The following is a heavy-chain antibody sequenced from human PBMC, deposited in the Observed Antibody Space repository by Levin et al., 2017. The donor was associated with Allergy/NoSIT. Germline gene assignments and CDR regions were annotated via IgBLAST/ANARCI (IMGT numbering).Heavy chain of an antibody. CDR1: GFTFDDYA. CDR2: ISWNSGSI. V-gene: IGHV3-9*01. D-gene: IGHD2-15*01. CDR3: AKDLRGQYCSGGSCYWVYYYGMDV. J-gene: IGHJ6*02. Sequence: GGSLRLSCAASGFTFDDYAMHWVRQAPGKGLEWVSGISWNSGSIGYADSVKGRFTISRDNAKNSLYLQMNSLRAEDTALYYCAKDLRGQYCSGGSCYWVYYYGMDVWGQGTTVTVSS.